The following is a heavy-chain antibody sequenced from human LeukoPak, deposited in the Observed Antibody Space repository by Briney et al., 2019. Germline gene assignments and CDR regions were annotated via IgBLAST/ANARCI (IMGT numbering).Heavy chain of an antibody. J-gene: IGHJ4*02. CDR2: ISSSSSYI. CDR1: GFTFSSYS. D-gene: IGHD3-3*01. Sequence: GGSLRLSCAASGFTFSSYSMNWVRQAPGKGLEWVSSISSSSSYIYYADSVKGRFTISRDNAKNSLYLQMNSLRAEDTAVYYCARDPVWSGYYRHWGQGTLVTVSS. CDR3: ARDPVWSGYYRH. V-gene: IGHV3-21*01.